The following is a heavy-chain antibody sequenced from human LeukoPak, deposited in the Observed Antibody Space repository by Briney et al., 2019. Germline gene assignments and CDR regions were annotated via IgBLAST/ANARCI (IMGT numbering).Heavy chain of an antibody. J-gene: IGHJ3*02. CDR2: IYHSGST. CDR1: GHSISSGYY. Sequence: SETLSLTCTVSGHSISSGYYWGWIRQPPGKGLEWIGSIYHSGSTYYNPSLKSRVTISVDTSKNQFSLKLSSVTAADTAVYYCARPIAAAGTGAFDIWGQGTMVTVSS. CDR3: ARPIAAAGTGAFDI. D-gene: IGHD6-13*01. V-gene: IGHV4-38-2*02.